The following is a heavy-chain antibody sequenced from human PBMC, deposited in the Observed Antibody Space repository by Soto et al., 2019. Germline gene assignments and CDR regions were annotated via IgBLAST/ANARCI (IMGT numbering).Heavy chain of an antibody. J-gene: IGHJ6*02. D-gene: IGHD3-22*01. CDR2: INPNSGGT. CDR1: GYTFTGYY. Sequence: ASVKVCCKASGYTFTGYYMHWVRQAPGQGLEWMGWINPNSGGTNYAQKFQGWVTMTKDTSISTAYMELSRLRSDDTAVYYCASEYYYDSSGYYYYYGMDVSGQGTTVTVSS. V-gene: IGHV1-2*04. CDR3: ASEYYYDSSGYYYYYGMDV.